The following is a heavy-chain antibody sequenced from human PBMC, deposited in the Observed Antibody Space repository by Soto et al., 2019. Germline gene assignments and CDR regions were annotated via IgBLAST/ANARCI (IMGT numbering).Heavy chain of an antibody. CDR2: IYYSGST. V-gene: IGHV4-31*03. J-gene: IGHJ5*02. CDR3: ARAWTATSGWANWFDR. Sequence: QVQLQESGPGLVEPSQTLSLTCTVSGGSISGEGYYWSWIRHYSGRGLEWIGYIYYSGSTYSNPSLKSRVTISVDTSKTQFFLKLSSVTAADTAVYYCARAWTATSGWANWFDRWGQGTLVTVSS. D-gene: IGHD6-25*01. CDR1: GGSISGEGYY.